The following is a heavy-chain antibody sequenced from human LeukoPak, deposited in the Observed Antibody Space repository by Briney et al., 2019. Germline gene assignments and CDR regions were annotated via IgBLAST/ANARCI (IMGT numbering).Heavy chain of an antibody. Sequence: SETLSLTCTVSGGSISSYYWSWVRQPPGKGLEWIGYIYYSGSTNYNPSLKSRVTISVDTSKNQFSLKLSSVTAADTAVYYCARQRGNSNYDLFDYWGQGTLVTVSS. J-gene: IGHJ4*02. CDR3: ARQRGNSNYDLFDY. D-gene: IGHD4-11*01. CDR1: GGSISSYY. CDR2: IYYSGST. V-gene: IGHV4-59*08.